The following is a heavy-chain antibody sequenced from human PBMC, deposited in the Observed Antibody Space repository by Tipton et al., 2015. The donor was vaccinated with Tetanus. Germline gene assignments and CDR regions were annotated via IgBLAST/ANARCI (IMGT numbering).Heavy chain of an antibody. CDR1: GGSISSGGYY. CDR2: IYYSGST. CDR3: ARDFRYCSSTSCFGYYGMDV. D-gene: IGHD2-2*01. Sequence: TLSLTCTVSGGSISSGGYYWSWIRQHPGKGLEWIGYIYYSGSTYYNPSLKSRVTISVDTSKNQFSLKLSSVTAADTAVYYCARDFRYCSSTSCFGYYGMDVWGQGTTVTVSS. J-gene: IGHJ6*02. V-gene: IGHV4-31*03.